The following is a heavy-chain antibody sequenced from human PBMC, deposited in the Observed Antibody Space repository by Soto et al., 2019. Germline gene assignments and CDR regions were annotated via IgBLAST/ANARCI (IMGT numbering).Heavy chain of an antibody. V-gene: IGHV3-30-3*01. CDR3: ARESTDYYDSSGYPLDY. D-gene: IGHD3-22*01. CDR1: GFTFSSYA. CDR2: ISYDGSNK. J-gene: IGHJ4*02. Sequence: QVQLVESGGGVVQPGRSLRLSCAASGFTFSSYAMHWVRQAPGKGLEWVAVISYDGSNKYYADSVKGRFTISRDNSKNTLYLQMNSLRAEDTAVYYCARESTDYYDSSGYPLDYWGQGTLVTVSS.